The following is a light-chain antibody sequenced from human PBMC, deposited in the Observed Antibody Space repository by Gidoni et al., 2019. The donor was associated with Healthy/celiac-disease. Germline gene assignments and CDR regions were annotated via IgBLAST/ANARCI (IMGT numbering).Light chain of an antibody. CDR3: QQRSNWPPLFT. J-gene: IGKJ3*01. CDR2: DAS. Sequence: EIALTQSPVTLSLSPGERATLACRASQSVSSYLAWYQQKPGQALRLLIYDASNSATGIPARFSGSGSGTDFTLTISSLEPEDFAVYYCQQRSNWPPLFTFGPGTKVDIK. V-gene: IGKV3-11*01. CDR1: QSVSSY.